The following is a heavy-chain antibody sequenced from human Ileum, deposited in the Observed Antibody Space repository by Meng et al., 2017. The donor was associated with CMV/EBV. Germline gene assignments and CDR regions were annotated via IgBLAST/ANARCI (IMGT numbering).Heavy chain of an antibody. D-gene: IGHD4-17*01. Sequence: QVQHVRAGAEVKEPGASVKGSLKASGYSFTNYFMHWVRQAPGQRLEWMAGINIVNGDTKLSQRFQGRLTITRDTSATTAYMELSNLRSEDTAIYYCARAPPPETTVMGWSGPWGQGTLVTVSS. CDR1: GYSFTNYF. V-gene: IGHV1-3*04. J-gene: IGHJ5*02. CDR3: ARAPPPETTVMGWSGP. CDR2: INIVNGDT.